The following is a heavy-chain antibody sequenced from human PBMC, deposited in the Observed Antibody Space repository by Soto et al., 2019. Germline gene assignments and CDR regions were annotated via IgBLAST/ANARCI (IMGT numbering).Heavy chain of an antibody. D-gene: IGHD3-3*01. J-gene: IGHJ4*02. CDR1: GGSFSGYY. CDR3: ARGRGDDFWSVTYYVDY. CDR2: INHSGST. V-gene: IGHV4-34*01. Sequence: SETLSLTCAVYGGSFSGYYWSWIRQPPGKGLEWIGEINHSGSTNYNPSLKSRVTISVDTSKNQFSLKLSSVTAADTAVYYCARGRGDDFWSVTYYVDYWGQGTLVTVSS.